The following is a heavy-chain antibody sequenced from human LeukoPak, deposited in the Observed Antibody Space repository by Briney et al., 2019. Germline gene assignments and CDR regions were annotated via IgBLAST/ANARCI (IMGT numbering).Heavy chain of an antibody. CDR1: GFTFSSYG. CDR3: ARDLRILWFGEHPVCGY. J-gene: IGHJ4*02. CDR2: ISYDGSNK. V-gene: IGHV3-30*03. Sequence: GRSLRLSCAASGFTFSSYGMHWVRQAPGKGLEWVAVISYDGSNKYYADSVKGRFTISRDNSKNTLYLQMNSLRSDDTAVYYCARDLRILWFGEHPVCGYWGQGTLVTVSS. D-gene: IGHD3-10*01.